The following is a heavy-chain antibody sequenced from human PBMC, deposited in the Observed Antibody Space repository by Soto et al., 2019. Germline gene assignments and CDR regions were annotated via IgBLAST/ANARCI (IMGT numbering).Heavy chain of an antibody. Sequence: QVQLVESGGGVVQPGRSLRLSCAASGFTFSNHDMHWVRQAPGKGLEWVAIISYDGNNKYYADSVKGGFTISRDNSKNTMFLQMNSLRAEDTAFYYSTKDHDWVFDYWGQGTLVTVSS. CDR2: ISYDGNNK. CDR3: TKDHDWVFDY. V-gene: IGHV3-30*18. J-gene: IGHJ4*02. D-gene: IGHD3-9*01. CDR1: GFTFSNHD.